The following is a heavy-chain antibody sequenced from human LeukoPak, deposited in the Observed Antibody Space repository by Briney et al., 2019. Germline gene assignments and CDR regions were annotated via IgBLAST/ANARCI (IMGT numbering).Heavy chain of an antibody. V-gene: IGHV4-4*02. D-gene: IGHD3-10*01. CDR3: ARDGAGYYGAIGY. Sequence: SGTLSLTCAVSGGSISSSNWWSWVRQPPGKGLEWIGEIYHSGSTNYNPSLKGRVTISVDKSKNQFSLKLSSVTAADTAVYYCARDGAGYYGAIGYWGQGTLVTVSS. CDR1: GGSISSSNW. J-gene: IGHJ4*02. CDR2: IYHSGST.